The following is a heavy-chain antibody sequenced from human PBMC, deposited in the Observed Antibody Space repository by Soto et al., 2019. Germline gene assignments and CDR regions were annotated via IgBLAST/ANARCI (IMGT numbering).Heavy chain of an antibody. CDR2: IIPIFGTA. V-gene: IGHV1-69*01. CDR3: AREMAVTTGVAYFDL. CDR1: GGTFSSYA. Sequence: QVQLVQSGAEVKKPGSSVKVSCKASGGTFSSYAISWVRQAPGQGLEWMGGIIPIFGTANYAQKFQGRVTITADESTSTAYVELSSLRSEDTAVYYCAREMAVTTGVAYFDLWGRGTLVTVSS. D-gene: IGHD4-17*01. J-gene: IGHJ2*01.